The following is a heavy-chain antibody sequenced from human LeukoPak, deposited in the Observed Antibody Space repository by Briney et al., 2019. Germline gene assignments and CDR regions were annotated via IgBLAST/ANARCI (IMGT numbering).Heavy chain of an antibody. J-gene: IGHJ3*02. Sequence: AETLSLTCAVSGGSISSSNWWSWVRQPPGKGLEWIGEIYHSGRTNCNPSLKSRVTISVDKSKNQFSMMLSSVTAADSAVYYCARITVGVGAFDIWGQGTMVTVSS. D-gene: IGHD3-22*01. CDR1: GGSISSSNW. CDR3: ARITVGVGAFDI. CDR2: IYHSGRT. V-gene: IGHV4-4*02.